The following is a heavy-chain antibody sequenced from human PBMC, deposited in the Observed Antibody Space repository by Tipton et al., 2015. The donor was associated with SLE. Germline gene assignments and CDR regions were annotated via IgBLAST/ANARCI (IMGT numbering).Heavy chain of an antibody. J-gene: IGHJ4*02. Sequence: CTVSGGSINTYYWAWVRQPAGRGLEWIGRIYTGGNTKYNPSLESRVSLSVDTSRGQFFLEVRSVTAADTAVYYCVVCSPSSCSYFDYWGQGRLVTVSS. CDR3: VVCSPSSCSYFDY. CDR1: GGSINTYY. CDR2: IYTGGNT. D-gene: IGHD2-2*01. V-gene: IGHV4-4*07.